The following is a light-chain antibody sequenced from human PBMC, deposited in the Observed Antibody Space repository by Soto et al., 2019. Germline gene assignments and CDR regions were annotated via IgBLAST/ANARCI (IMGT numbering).Light chain of an antibody. CDR1: ESISSW. V-gene: IGKV1-5*03. Sequence: DIQMTQSPSTLSASVGDRVTITCRASESISSWLAWYQQKAGTAPQLLIYQASTLESGVPSRFSGSGSGTEFTLTITSLQPDDFATYYCQHYNSYLYTFGQGTKLEIK. CDR2: QAS. J-gene: IGKJ2*01. CDR3: QHYNSYLYT.